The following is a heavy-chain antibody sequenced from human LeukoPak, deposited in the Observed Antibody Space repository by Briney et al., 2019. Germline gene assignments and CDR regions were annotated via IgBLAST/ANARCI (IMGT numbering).Heavy chain of an antibody. CDR2: IIPIFGTA. Sequence: GASVKVSCKASGGTFSSYAISWVRQAPGQGLEWMGGIIPIFGTANYTQKFQGRVTITADESTSTAYMELSSLRSEDTAVYYCARGDIVVVTAQAPGYYYYGMDVWGQGTTVTVSS. J-gene: IGHJ6*02. CDR1: GGTFSSYA. CDR3: ARGDIVVVTAQAPGYYYYGMDV. D-gene: IGHD2-21*02. V-gene: IGHV1-69*13.